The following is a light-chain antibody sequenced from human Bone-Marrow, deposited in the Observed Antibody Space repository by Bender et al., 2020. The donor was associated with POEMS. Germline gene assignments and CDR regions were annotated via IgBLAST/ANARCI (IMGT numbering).Light chain of an antibody. CDR1: SGNIATNY. CDR2: ENN. J-gene: IGLJ3*02. Sequence: FMLTQPHSLSESPGKTITISCTGSSGNIATNYVHWYQQRPDSAPTNVMYENNIRPSGVPDRFSGSIDRSSNSASLSISGLRTEDEADYYCQSSDISNQVVFGGGTKVTVL. V-gene: IGLV6-57*02. CDR3: QSSDISNQVV.